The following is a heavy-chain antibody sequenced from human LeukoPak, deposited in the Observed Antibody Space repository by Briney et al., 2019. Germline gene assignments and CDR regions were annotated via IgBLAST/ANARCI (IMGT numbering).Heavy chain of an antibody. CDR2: INPNGGDT. J-gene: IGHJ4*02. CDR3: ARDYCAGDCSHDY. D-gene: IGHD2-21*02. V-gene: IGHV1-2*02. CDR1: GYTFTDFYY. Sequence: ASVKVSCKASGYTFTDFYYIHWVRQAPGQGLEWMGWINPNGGDTNFAPKFQGRVTMTRDTSSSTAYMELSRLRSDDTAVYYCARDYCAGDCSHDYWGQGTLVTVSS.